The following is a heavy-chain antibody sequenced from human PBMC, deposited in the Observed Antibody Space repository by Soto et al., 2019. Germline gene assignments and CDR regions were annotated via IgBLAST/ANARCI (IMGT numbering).Heavy chain of an antibody. CDR3: AMLLKASITMVRGEYDY. CDR1: GYSFTSYW. V-gene: IGHV5-10-1*01. Sequence: GESLKISCQGSGYSFTSYWISWVRQMPGKGLEWMGRIDPSDSYTNYSPSFQGHVTISADKSISTAYLQWSSLKASDTAMYYCAMLLKASITMVRGEYDYWGQGTLVTVSS. D-gene: IGHD3-10*01. J-gene: IGHJ4*02. CDR2: IDPSDSYT.